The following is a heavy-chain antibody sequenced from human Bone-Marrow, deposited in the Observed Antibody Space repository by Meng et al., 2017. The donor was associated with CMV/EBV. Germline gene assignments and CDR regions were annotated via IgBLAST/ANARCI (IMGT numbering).Heavy chain of an antibody. D-gene: IGHD2-2*01. J-gene: IGHJ6*02. CDR2: IYYSGST. Sequence: SETLSLTCDVSGDPISRDSYFWGWIRQPPGKGLAWIGSIYYSGSTYYNPSLKSRVTISVDTSKNQFSLKLRSVTAADTAVYYCVRHIIVVPARGYGVDVWGQGTTVTV. V-gene: IGHV4-39*01. CDR1: GDPISRDSYF. CDR3: VRHIIVVPARGYGVDV.